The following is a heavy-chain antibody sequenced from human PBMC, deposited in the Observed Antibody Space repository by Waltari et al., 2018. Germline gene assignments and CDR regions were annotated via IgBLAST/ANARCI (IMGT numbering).Heavy chain of an antibody. J-gene: IGHJ3*02. V-gene: IGHV4-34*02. D-gene: IGHD2-2*01. CDR3: ARTILFTISAFDI. Sequence: QVQLQQWRAGLLKPSENLSRTCAVYGGSFSGCYWSWIRKPPGKGLVWIGEISHTGISGYNPSLMSRVSISIDASRSQFILKLNSVTAAETAVYYCARTILFTISAFDIWGQGTLVPVSS. CDR1: GGSFSGCY. CDR2: ISHTGIS.